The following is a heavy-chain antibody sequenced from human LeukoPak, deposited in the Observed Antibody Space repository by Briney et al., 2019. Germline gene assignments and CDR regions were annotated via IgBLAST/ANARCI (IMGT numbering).Heavy chain of an antibody. CDR1: GFTVSSNY. V-gene: IGHV3-53*01. D-gene: IGHD3-3*01. Sequence: GGSLRLSCAAPGFTVSSNYMSWVRQAPGKGLEWVSVIYSGGSTYYSDSVKGRFTISRDNSKNTLYLQMNSLRAEDTAVYYCARGDDLWGDRAFDIWGQGTMVTVSS. J-gene: IGHJ3*02. CDR2: IYSGGST. CDR3: ARGDDLWGDRAFDI.